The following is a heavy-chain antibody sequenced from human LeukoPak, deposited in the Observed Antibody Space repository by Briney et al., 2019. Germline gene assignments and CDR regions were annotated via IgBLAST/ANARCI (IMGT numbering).Heavy chain of an antibody. D-gene: IGHD6-13*01. Sequence: SETLSLTCTVSGGSISSYYWSWIRQPSGKGLEWIGYIYYSGSTNYNPSLKSRVTISVDTSENQFSLKLSSVTAADAAVYYCARESAAAGIYYYYYMDVWGKGATVTVSS. CDR2: IYYSGST. V-gene: IGHV4-59*01. CDR3: ARESAAAGIYYYYYMDV. J-gene: IGHJ6*03. CDR1: GGSISSYY.